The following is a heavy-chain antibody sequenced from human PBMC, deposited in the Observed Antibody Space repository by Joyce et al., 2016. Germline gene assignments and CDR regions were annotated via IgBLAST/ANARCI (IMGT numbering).Heavy chain of an antibody. Sequence: QVQLQESGPGLVKPSQTLSLTCTVSGGSISRGSYYWTWIRQSAGEGLEWIGRIYTSGSCSFNPSLKSRVTSSLDTSNNHFSLKLSSVSAADTAVYYCARVDEWLSLWSFDIWGQGTMVTVSS. CDR2: IYTSGSC. CDR3: ARVDEWLSLWSFDI. D-gene: IGHD3-22*01. J-gene: IGHJ3*02. CDR1: GGSISRGSYY. V-gene: IGHV4-61*02.